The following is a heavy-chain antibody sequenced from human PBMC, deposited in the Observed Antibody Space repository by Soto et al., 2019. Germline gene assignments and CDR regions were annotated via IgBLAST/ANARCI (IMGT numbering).Heavy chain of an antibody. J-gene: IGHJ1*01. CDR2: INHSGST. D-gene: IGHD2-15*01. Sequence: QVQLQQWGAGLLKPSETLSLTCAVYGGSFSGYYCSWIRQPPGKGLEWIGEINHSGSTNYNPSLKSRVTISVDTSKNQFSLKLCSVTAADTAVYYCARGRLGYCSGGSCYRPAEYFQHWGQGTLVTVSS. CDR1: GGSFSGYY. V-gene: IGHV4-34*01. CDR3: ARGRLGYCSGGSCYRPAEYFQH.